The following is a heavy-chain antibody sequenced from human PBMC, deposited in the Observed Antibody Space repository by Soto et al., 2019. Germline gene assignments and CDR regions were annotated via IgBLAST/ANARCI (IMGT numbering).Heavy chain of an antibody. CDR1: GFTFSNFA. J-gene: IGHJ6*03. D-gene: IGHD2-2*01. CDR3: AKDTSSSPYYMDV. Sequence: GGSLRLSCAASGFTFSNFAMSWVRHAPGKGLEWVSEISGSTGSTYYADSVKGRFIISRDNSKNTLHLQMNSLRAEDTAVYYCAKDTSSSPYYMDVWGKGTTVTVSS. CDR2: ISGSTGST. V-gene: IGHV3-23*01.